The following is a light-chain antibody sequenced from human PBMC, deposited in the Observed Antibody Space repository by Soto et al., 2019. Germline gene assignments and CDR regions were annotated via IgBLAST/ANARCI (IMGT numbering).Light chain of an antibody. V-gene: IGKV1-9*01. J-gene: IGKJ2*01. CDR1: QGIGSY. CDR2: VAS. CDR3: QQYSPYSSMYT. Sequence: DIQLTQSPSFLSASVGDRVTITCRASQGIGSYLVWYQQKPGKAPNLLIYVASTLQSGVPSRFSGSGFGTEFSLTVSSLQPEDFATYYCQQYSPYSSMYTFGQGTKLEIK.